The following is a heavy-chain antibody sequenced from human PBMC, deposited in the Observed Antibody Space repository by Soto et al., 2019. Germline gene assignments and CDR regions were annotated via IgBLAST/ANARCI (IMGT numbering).Heavy chain of an antibody. Sequence: GGSLRLSCAASGFTFSSYWMSWVRQAPGKGLEWVANIKQDGSEKYYVDSVKGGFTISRDNAKNSLYLQRNSLGAEDTAVYYCARPGFLEWLLYVDWGQGTLVTVSS. J-gene: IGHJ4*02. D-gene: IGHD3-3*01. CDR1: GFTFSSYW. V-gene: IGHV3-7*01. CDR3: ARPGFLEWLLYVD. CDR2: IKQDGSEK.